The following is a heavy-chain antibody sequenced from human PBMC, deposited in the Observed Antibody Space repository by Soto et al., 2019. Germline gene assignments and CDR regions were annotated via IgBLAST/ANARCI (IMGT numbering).Heavy chain of an antibody. CDR3: TTTDTYGDYVRFDY. D-gene: IGHD4-17*01. Sequence: GGSLRLSCTASGFTFGDYAMSWFRQGPGKGLEWVGFIRSKAYGGTTEYAASVKGRFTISRDDSKSIAYLQMNSLKTEDTAVYYCTTTDTYGDYVRFDYWGQGTLVTVSS. CDR2: IRSKAYGGTT. V-gene: IGHV3-49*03. CDR1: GFTFGDYA. J-gene: IGHJ4*02.